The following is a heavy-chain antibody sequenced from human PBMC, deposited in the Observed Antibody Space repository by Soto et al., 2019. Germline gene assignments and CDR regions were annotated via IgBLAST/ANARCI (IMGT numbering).Heavy chain of an antibody. CDR3: AKYRRADAEGYSFDF. D-gene: IGHD2-15*01. CDR1: GGSISGSY. J-gene: IGHJ4*02. V-gene: IGHV4-59*01. CDR2: IHYTGST. Sequence: SETLSLTCTVSGGSISGSYWSWIRQTPGKVLEWIGFIHYTGSTNYNTSIKSRVTMSVDSAKNQFYLQLRSVTAADTAVYFCAKYRRADAEGYSFDFWGQGAAVTVSS.